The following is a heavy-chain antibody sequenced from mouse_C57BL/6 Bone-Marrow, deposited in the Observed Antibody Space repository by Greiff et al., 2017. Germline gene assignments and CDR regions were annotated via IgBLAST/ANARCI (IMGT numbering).Heavy chain of an antibody. CDR3: ARRYYGSWWYFDV. J-gene: IGHJ1*03. V-gene: IGHV1-82*01. D-gene: IGHD1-1*01. CDR2: IYPGDGDT. CDR1: GYAFSSSW. Sequence: VQLQQSGPELVKPGASVKISCKASGYAFSSSWMNWVKQRPGKGLEWIGRIYPGDGDTNYNGKFKGKATLTADKSSSPAYMQLCSLTSEDSAFYFCARRYYGSWWYFDVWGTGTTVTVSS.